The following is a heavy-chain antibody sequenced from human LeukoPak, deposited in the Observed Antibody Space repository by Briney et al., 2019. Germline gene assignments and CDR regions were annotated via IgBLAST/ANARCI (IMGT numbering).Heavy chain of an antibody. CDR1: GFTFSSYG. J-gene: IGHJ5*02. D-gene: IGHD3-22*01. Sequence: GGSLRLSCAASGFTFSSYGMSWVRQAPGKGLEWVSAISGSGGSTDYADSVKGRFTISRDNAKNTLNLQMNSLRAEDTAVYYCARDLGQYYDTSDNWFDPWGQGTLVTVSS. CDR3: ARDLGQYYDTSDNWFDP. CDR2: ISGSGGST. V-gene: IGHV3-23*01.